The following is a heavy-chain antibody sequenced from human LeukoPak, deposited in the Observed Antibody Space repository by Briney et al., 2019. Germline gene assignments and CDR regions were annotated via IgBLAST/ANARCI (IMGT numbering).Heavy chain of an antibody. V-gene: IGHV1-46*01. J-gene: IGHJ6*03. CDR3: ARDAVPVYGGNSGYYYYYYMDV. Sequence: ASVKVSCKASGYTFTSYYMHWVRQAPGQGLEWMGIINPSGGSTSYAQKFQGRVTMTRDMSTSTVYMELSSLRSEDTAVYYCARDAVPVYGGNSGYYYYYYMDVWGKGTTVTVSS. CDR1: GYTFTSYY. CDR2: INPSGGST. D-gene: IGHD4-23*01.